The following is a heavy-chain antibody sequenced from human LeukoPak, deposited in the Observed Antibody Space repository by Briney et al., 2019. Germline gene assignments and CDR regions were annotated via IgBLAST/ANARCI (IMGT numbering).Heavy chain of an antibody. CDR2: INPKTGGI. V-gene: IGHV1-2*02. J-gene: IGHJ3*01. D-gene: IGHD3-22*01. Sequence: ASVKVSCKASGYTFTSYGISWVRQAPGQGLEWMGWINPKTGGINYAQKFQDRVTMTRDTSISTAYMDLSRLRSDDTAVYYCARVQASSFYYDSSGFWGQGTMVTVSS. CDR1: GYTFTSYG. CDR3: ARVQASSFYYDSSGF.